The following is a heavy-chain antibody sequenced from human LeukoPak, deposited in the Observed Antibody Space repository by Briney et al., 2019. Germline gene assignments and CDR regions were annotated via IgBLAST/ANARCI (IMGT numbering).Heavy chain of an antibody. J-gene: IGHJ4*02. Sequence: PGGSLRLSCAASGFTFSSYAMSWVRQAPGKGLEWVSAISGSGGSTYYADSGKGRFTISRDNSKNTLYLQMNSLRAEDTAVYYCAKFQWELLTFDYWGQGTLVTVSS. V-gene: IGHV3-23*01. D-gene: IGHD1-26*01. CDR2: ISGSGGST. CDR1: GFTFSSYA. CDR3: AKFQWELLTFDY.